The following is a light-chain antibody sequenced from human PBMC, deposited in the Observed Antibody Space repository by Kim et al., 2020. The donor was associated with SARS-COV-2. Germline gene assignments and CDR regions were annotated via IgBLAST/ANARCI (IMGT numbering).Light chain of an antibody. V-gene: IGLV3-1*01. CDR3: QAWDSSTVV. Sequence: VSPGQTASITCSGDKLGDKYACWYQQKPGQSPVLVIYQDTKRHSGIPERFSGSNSGNTATLTISGTQAMDEADYYCQAWDSSTVVFGGGTKLTVL. CDR2: QDT. CDR1: KLGDKY. J-gene: IGLJ2*01.